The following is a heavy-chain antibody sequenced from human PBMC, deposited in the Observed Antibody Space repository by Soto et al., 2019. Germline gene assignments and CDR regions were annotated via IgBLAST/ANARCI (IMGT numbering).Heavy chain of an antibody. V-gene: IGHV1-18*01. CDR2: ISAYNGNT. J-gene: IGHJ6*02. Sequence: QVQLVQSGAEVKKPGASVKVSCKASGYTFTSYGISWVRQAPGQGLEWMGWISAYNGNTNYAQKLQGRVTMTTDTSTSTAYMELRSLRSDDTAVYYCARPTYYYDSSGYWNYYYYGMDVWGQGTTVTVSS. CDR3: ARPTYYYDSSGYWNYYYYGMDV. D-gene: IGHD3-22*01. CDR1: GYTFTSYG.